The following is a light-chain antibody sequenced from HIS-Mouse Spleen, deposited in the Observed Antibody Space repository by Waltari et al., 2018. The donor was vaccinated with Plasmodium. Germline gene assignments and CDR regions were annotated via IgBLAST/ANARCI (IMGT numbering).Light chain of an antibody. CDR2: DVS. V-gene: IGLV2-11*01. CDR3: CSYAGSYTWV. J-gene: IGLJ3*02. Sequence: QSALTQPRSVSGSPGQSVTISCTGTSSDVGRYNYVSWYQQHPGKAPTLMIYDVSKRPSGVPDRFSGSKSGNTASLTISGLQAEDEADYYCCSYAGSYTWVFGGGTKLTVL. CDR1: SSDVGRYNY.